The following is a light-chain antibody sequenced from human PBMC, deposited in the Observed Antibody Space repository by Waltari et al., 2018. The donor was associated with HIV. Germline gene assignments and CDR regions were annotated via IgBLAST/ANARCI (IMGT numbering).Light chain of an antibody. CDR3: CSYTSLSTVF. J-gene: IGLJ2*01. Sequence: QSALTQPASMSGSPGQSITIPCTGTNSDVGGYKAVSWYQQHPGRAPKLLIFDVDERPSGVSTRFSGSKSGNTASLTSTGLQAEDEADYYCCSYTSLSTVFFAGGTKLTVL. CDR2: DVD. CDR1: NSDVGGYKA. V-gene: IGLV2-14*03.